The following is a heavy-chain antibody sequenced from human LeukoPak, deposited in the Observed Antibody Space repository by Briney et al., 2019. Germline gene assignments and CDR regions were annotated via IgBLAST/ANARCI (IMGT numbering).Heavy chain of an antibody. V-gene: IGHV3-7*03. CDR1: GFTFSSYW. CDR3: ARGPAAGNLLGY. D-gene: IGHD6-19*01. Sequence: PGGSLRLSCTASGFTFSSYWMSWVRQAPGKGLEWVANIKQDGSEKYYVDSVKGRFTISRDNAKNSLFLQMNSLRAEDMAVYYCARGPAAGNLLGYWGQGTPVTVSS. J-gene: IGHJ4*02. CDR2: IKQDGSEK.